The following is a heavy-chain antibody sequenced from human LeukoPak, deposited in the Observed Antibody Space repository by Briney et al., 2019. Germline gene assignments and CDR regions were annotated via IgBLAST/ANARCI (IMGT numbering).Heavy chain of an antibody. CDR2: ISSSSSTI. Sequence: GGSLRLSCAASGFTFSCYSMNWVRQAPGKGLEWVSYISSSSSTIYYADSVKGRFTISRDNAKNSLYLQMNSLRAEDTAVYYCARSSGWYPEYFQHWGQGTLVTVSS. D-gene: IGHD6-19*01. CDR3: ARSSGWYPEYFQH. J-gene: IGHJ1*01. CDR1: GFTFSCYS. V-gene: IGHV3-48*01.